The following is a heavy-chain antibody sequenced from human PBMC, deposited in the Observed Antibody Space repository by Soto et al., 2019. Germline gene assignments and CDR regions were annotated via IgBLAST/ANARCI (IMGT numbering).Heavy chain of an antibody. J-gene: IGHJ4*02. V-gene: IGHV2-5*02. D-gene: IGHD3-3*01. Sequence: SGPTLVNPTHTLTLTCTFSGFSLTTEGEGVGWVRQSPGKALEWLGFTYWDEDTRYNSILKSRLTFTRDTSKNQVVLTKTNMDPVDTATYYCARIFDFWSGYYCSYWGRGPLVIVSS. CDR2: TYWDEDT. CDR3: ARIFDFWSGYYCSY. CDR1: GFSLTTEGEG.